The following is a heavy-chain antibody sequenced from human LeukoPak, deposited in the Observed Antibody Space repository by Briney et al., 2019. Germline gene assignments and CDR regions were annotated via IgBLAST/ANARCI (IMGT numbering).Heavy chain of an antibody. D-gene: IGHD3-22*01. CDR1: GFTFSSYS. J-gene: IGHJ4*02. V-gene: IGHV3-21*01. CDR2: ISSSSSYI. CDR3: ARGTQSYDSSGYYYYFDY. Sequence: GGSLRLSCVSSGFTFSSYSMNWVRQAPGKGLEWVSSISSSSSYIYYADSVKGRSTISRDNAKNSLYLQMNSLRAEDTAVYYCARGTQSYDSSGYYYYFDYWGQGTLVTVSS.